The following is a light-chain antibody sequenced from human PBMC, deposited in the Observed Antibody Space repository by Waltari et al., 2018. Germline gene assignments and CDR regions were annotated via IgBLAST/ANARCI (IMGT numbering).Light chain of an antibody. CDR1: QSIHNY. Sequence: DIVLTQSPATLSSSPGERATLSCRASQSIHNYLAWYQQKPGQAPRLLIYDTSNRATGISARFSGSGFGTDFTLTISSLEPEDFAVYYCQQRRNWPLTFGGGTKVEIK. V-gene: IGKV3-11*01. CDR2: DTS. CDR3: QQRRNWPLT. J-gene: IGKJ4*01.